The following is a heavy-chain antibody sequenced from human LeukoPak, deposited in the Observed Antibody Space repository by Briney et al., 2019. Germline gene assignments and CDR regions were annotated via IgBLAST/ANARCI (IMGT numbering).Heavy chain of an antibody. CDR1: GYTFTGNY. Sequence: ASVKVSCKASGYTFTGNYIHWVRQAPGQGLEWMGWINPNSGGINYAQKFEGRATMTRDTSISTAYMELSSLGSDDTAVYYCATPRPGPDPKLPLSKDVWGKGTTVTVSS. CDR3: ATPRPGPDPKLPLSKDV. CDR2: INPNSGGI. J-gene: IGHJ6*04. V-gene: IGHV1-2*02. D-gene: IGHD3-3*01.